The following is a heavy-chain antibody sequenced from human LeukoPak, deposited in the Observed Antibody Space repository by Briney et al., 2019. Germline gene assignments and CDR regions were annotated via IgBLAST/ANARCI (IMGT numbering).Heavy chain of an antibody. CDR2: IYYSGST. J-gene: IGHJ4*03. CDR1: GGSISSYY. D-gene: IGHD1-1*01. V-gene: IGHV4-59*12. CDR3: ARGATISETGYFDY. Sequence: SETLSLTCTVSGGSISSYYWSWIRQPPGKGPEWIGYIYYSGSTNYNPSLKSRVTISVDTSKNQFSLKVNSLTAADTAVYYCARGATISETGYFDYWGQGTLVTVSS.